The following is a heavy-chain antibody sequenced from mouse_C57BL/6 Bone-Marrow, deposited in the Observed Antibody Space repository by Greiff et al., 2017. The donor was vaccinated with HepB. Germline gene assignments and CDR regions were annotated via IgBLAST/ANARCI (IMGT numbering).Heavy chain of an antibody. J-gene: IGHJ2*01. V-gene: IGHV5-6*02. D-gene: IGHD1-1*01. CDR2: ISSGGSYT. CDR3: ARGTVFDY. Sequence: EVKLQESGGDLVKPGGSLKLSCAASGFTFSSYGMSWVRQTPDKRLEWVATISSGGSYTYYPDSVKGRFTISRDNAKNTLYLQMSSLKSEDTAMYYCARGTVFDYWGQGTTLTVSS. CDR1: GFTFSSYG.